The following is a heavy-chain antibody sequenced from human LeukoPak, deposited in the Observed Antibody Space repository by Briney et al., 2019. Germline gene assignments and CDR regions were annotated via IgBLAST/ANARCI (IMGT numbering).Heavy chain of an antibody. V-gene: IGHV4-39*07. CDR3: ARGRRVATILVLYYYYMDV. CDR1: GGSISSSSYY. D-gene: IGHD5-12*01. CDR2: INHSGST. J-gene: IGHJ6*03. Sequence: SETLSLTCTVSGGSISSSSYYWGWIRQPPGKGLEWIGEINHSGSTNYNPSLKSRVTISVDTSKNQFSLKLSSVTAADTAVYYCARGRRVATILVLYYYYMDVWGKGTTVTVSS.